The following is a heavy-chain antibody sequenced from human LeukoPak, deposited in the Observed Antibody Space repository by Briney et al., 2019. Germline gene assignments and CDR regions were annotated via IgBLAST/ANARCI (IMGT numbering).Heavy chain of an antibody. Sequence: GGSLRLSCAASGFTFSSYWMSWVRQAPGKGLEWVANIKQDGSEKYYVDSVKGRFTISRDNSKNTLYLQMNTLRVEDTAEYYCAKDRECSYVYDASDIWGQGTLVTVSS. V-gene: IGHV3-7*05. CDR3: AKDRECSYVYDASDI. J-gene: IGHJ3*02. CDR1: GFTFSSYW. D-gene: IGHD3-16*01. CDR2: IKQDGSEK.